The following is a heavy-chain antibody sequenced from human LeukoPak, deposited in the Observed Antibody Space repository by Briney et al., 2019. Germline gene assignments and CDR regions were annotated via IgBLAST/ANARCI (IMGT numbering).Heavy chain of an antibody. CDR2: IYTSGST. CDR3: AGAGRLTGMVY. CDR1: GGSMNSYS. J-gene: IGHJ4*02. V-gene: IGHV4-4*07. Sequence: PSETLSLTCTVSGGSMNSYSWNWIRQPAGKGLEWIGHIYTSGSTTYNPSFKSRVTMSVDTSKNRFSLNLRSVTAADTAVFYCAGAGRLTGMVYWGQGTLVTVSS. D-gene: IGHD3-9*01.